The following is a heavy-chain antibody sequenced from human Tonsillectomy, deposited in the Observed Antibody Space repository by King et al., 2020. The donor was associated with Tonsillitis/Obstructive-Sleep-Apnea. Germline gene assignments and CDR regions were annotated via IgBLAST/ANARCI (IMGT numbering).Heavy chain of an antibody. CDR1: GDSVSNNTAA. D-gene: IGHD3-9*01. V-gene: IGHV6-1*01. CDR3: LRERYDAFDI. J-gene: IGHJ3*02. CDR2: TYYRSKWYN. Sequence: VQLQQSGPGLVKPSQTLSLTCAISGDSVSNNTAAWNWVRHSPSRGLEWLGRTYYRSKWYNDYAVSMKSRITINPDTSKNQFSLRLNSVTPEDMAVYYCLRERYDAFDIWGQGTLVTVSS.